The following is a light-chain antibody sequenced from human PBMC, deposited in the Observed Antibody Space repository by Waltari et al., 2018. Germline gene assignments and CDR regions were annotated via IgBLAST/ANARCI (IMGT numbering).Light chain of an antibody. CDR3: QSYDTSNRV. V-gene: IGLV6-57*01. J-gene: IGLJ3*02. CDR1: SGSIASNY. Sequence: NFMLTQPHSVSESPGKTVTISCTRSSGSIASNYVQWYQQRPGSSPTTVIYEDNQRPPGVPYRFSGSIDSSSNSASLTISGLKTEDEADYYCQSYDTSNRVFGGGTKVTVL. CDR2: EDN.